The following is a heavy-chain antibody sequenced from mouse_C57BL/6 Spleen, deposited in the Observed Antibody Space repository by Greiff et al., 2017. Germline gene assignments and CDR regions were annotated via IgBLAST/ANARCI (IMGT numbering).Heavy chain of an antibody. CDR3: ARSDYDYAFAY. V-gene: IGHV1-80*01. CDR2: IYPGDGDT. Sequence: VQLQQSGAELVKPGASVKISCKASGYAFSSYWMNWVKQRPGKGLEWIGQIYPGDGDTNYNGKFKGKATLTADKSSSTAYMQLSSLTSADSAVYFCARSDYDYAFAYWGQGTLVTVSA. J-gene: IGHJ3*01. D-gene: IGHD2-4*01. CDR1: GYAFSSYW.